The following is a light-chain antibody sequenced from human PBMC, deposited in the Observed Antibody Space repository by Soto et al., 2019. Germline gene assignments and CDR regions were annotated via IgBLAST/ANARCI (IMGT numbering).Light chain of an antibody. V-gene: IGLV2-14*01. CDR1: SSDIGGYNY. CDR2: EVS. Sequence: QSALTQPASVSGSPGQSITISCTGTSSDIGGYNYVSWYQQHPGKAPKVVIYEVSNRPLGVSNRFSASKSGNTASLIISGLRADDEADYFCSSYRSTTTFGVFGTGTKVTVL. CDR3: SSYRSTTTFGV. J-gene: IGLJ1*01.